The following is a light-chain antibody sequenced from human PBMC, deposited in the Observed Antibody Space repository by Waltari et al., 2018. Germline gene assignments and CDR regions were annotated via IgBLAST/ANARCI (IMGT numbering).Light chain of an antibody. V-gene: IGKV1-5*01. J-gene: IGKJ1*01. CDR3: QQYKTFSRT. Sequence: DIQMTQSPSTLSASVGDRVTITCRASPNINNWLAWYQQTPGTAPKLLIYEASSLESGVPSRFRRSGSGTLFTLTITSLQPDDVALYYCQQYKTFSRTFGQGTQVEIK. CDR1: PNINNW. CDR2: EAS.